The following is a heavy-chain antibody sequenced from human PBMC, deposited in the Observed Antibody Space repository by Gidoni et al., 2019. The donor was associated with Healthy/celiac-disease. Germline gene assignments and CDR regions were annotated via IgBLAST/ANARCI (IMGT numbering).Heavy chain of an antibody. CDR3: ARDSLAVAGTYYYYYMDV. D-gene: IGHD6-19*01. J-gene: IGHJ6*03. CDR2: IYYSGST. Sequence: QVQLQESGPGLVKPSQTLSLTCTVSGGSISTGGDYWSWIRQHTGKGLEWIGYIYYSGSTYYNPSLKSRVTISVDTSKNQFSLKLSSVTAADTAVYYCARDSLAVAGTYYYYYMDVWGKGTTVTVSS. CDR1: GGSISTGGDY. V-gene: IGHV4-31*03.